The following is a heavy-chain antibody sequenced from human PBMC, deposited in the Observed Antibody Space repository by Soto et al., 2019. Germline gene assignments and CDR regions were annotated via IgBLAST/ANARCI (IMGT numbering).Heavy chain of an antibody. CDR3: AREPPVLWFGEFNWFDP. CDR2: IIPIFGTA. V-gene: IGHV1-69*13. CDR1: GGTFSSYA. D-gene: IGHD3-10*01. J-gene: IGHJ5*02. Sequence: SVKVSCKASGGTFSSYAISWVRQAPGQGLEWMGGIIPIFGTANCAQKFQGRVTITADESTSTAYMELSSLRSEDTAVYYCAREPPVLWFGEFNWFDPRGQGSLVTAPQ.